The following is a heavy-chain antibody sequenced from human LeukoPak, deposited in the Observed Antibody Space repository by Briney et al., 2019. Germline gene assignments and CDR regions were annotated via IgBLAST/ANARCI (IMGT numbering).Heavy chain of an antibody. J-gene: IGHJ4*02. CDR3: ANGATSYSSCALHIGDF. Sequence: PGGSLRLSCAASGFTFSSHAMSWVRQAPGKGLEWVSGISGSGGSTYYADSVTGRFTISRDTSKNTLYLQMTSLRAEDTALYYCANGATSYSSCALHIGDFWGQGTLVTVSS. CDR2: ISGSGGST. D-gene: IGHD6-6*01. CDR1: GFTFSSHA. V-gene: IGHV3-23*01.